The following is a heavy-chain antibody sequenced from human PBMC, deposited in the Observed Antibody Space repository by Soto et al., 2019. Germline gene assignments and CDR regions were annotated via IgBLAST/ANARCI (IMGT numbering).Heavy chain of an antibody. V-gene: IGHV4-34*01. CDR3: ALNSCSGGSCYYPFDY. D-gene: IGHD2-15*01. Sequence: SETLSLTCAVYGGSFSGYYRSWIRQPPGKGLEWIGEINRSGSTNYNPSLKSRVTISVDTSKDQFSLKLSSVTAADTAVYYCALNSCSGGSCYYPFDYWGQGTLVTVSS. CDR1: GGSFSGYY. CDR2: INRSGST. J-gene: IGHJ4*02.